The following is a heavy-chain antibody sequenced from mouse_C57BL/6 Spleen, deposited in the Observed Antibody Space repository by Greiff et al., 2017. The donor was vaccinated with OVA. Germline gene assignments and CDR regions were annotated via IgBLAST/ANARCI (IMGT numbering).Heavy chain of an antibody. Sequence: QVQLQQPGAELVKPGASVKVSCKASGYTFTSYWMHWVKQRPGQGLEWIGRIHPSDGDTNYNQKFKGKATLTVDKSSSTAYMQLSSLTSADSAVYYCAIGDSSGYGDYAMDDWGQATSVTVSS. CDR3: AIGDSSGYGDYAMDD. D-gene: IGHD3-2*02. CDR1: GYTFTSYW. CDR2: IHPSDGDT. V-gene: IGHV1-74*01. J-gene: IGHJ4*01.